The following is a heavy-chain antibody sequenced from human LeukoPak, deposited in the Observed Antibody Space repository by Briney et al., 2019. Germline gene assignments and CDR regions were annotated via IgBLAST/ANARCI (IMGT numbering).Heavy chain of an antibody. CDR3: ARAGEYDILTGYYQEDY. J-gene: IGHJ4*02. D-gene: IGHD3-9*01. Sequence: GGSLRLSCAASGFTFSSYSMNWVRQAPGKGLEWVSSISSSSSYIYYADSVKGRFTISRDNAKNSLYLQMNSLRAEDTAVYYCARAGEYDILTGYYQEDYWGQGTLVTVSS. CDR2: ISSSSSYI. CDR1: GFTFSSYS. V-gene: IGHV3-21*01.